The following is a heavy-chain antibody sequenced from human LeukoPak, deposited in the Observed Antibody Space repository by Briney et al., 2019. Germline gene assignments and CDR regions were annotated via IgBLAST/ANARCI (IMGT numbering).Heavy chain of an antibody. CDR1: GFTFSSYA. CDR2: TAFNGSNNDYVT. D-gene: IGHD6-19*01. V-gene: IGHV3-30*03. J-gene: IGHJ3*01. Sequence: GGSLRLSCAASGFTFSSYAMSWVRQAPGKGLEWVAVTAFNGSNNDYVTSYANSVKGRFTISRDNSKNTLYLQMSSLRAEDTAVYYCARDGGSGWRGTVRFWGQGTMLIVSS. CDR3: ARDGGSGWRGTVRF.